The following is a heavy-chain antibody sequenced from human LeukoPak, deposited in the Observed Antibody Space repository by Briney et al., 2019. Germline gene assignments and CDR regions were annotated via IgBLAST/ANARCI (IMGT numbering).Heavy chain of an antibody. CDR1: GFTFSSYS. CDR3: ARDSARYCSSTSCHDAFDI. Sequence: GGSLRLSCAASGFTFSSYSMSWVRQAPGKGLEWVSYISSSSSTIYYADSVKGRFTISRDNAKNSLYLQMNSLRAEDTAVYYCARDSARYCSSTSCHDAFDIWGQGTMVTVSS. CDR2: ISSSSSTI. J-gene: IGHJ3*02. V-gene: IGHV3-48*01. D-gene: IGHD2-2*01.